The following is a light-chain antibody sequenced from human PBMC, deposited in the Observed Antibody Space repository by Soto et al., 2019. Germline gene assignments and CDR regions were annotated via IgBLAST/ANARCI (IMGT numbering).Light chain of an antibody. CDR1: QSISSW. Sequence: DIQMTQSTSTLSASFGDRVTITCGASQSISSWLAWYQQKPGKAPKLLIYDASSLESGVPSRFSGSGYGTEFNLTISSLQTDDFATYYCQQYNSYSWTFGQGTKVDIK. CDR3: QQYNSYSWT. J-gene: IGKJ1*01. V-gene: IGKV1-5*01. CDR2: DAS.